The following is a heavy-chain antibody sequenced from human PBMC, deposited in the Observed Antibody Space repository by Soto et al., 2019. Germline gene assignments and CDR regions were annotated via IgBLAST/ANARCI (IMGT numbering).Heavy chain of an antibody. CDR2: INHSGST. CDR1: GGSFSGYY. CDR3: AREGYCSGGSCYSRTLDY. Sequence: KASETLSLTCAVYGGSFSGYYWSWIRQPPGKGLEWIGEINHSGSTNYNPSLKSRVTISVDTSKNQFSLKLSSVTAADTAVYYCAREGYCSGGSCYSRTLDYWGQGTRVTV. J-gene: IGHJ4*02. D-gene: IGHD2-15*01. V-gene: IGHV4-34*01.